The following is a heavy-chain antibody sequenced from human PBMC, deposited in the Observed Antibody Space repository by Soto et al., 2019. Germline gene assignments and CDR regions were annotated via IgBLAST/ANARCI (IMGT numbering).Heavy chain of an antibody. CDR1: GYTFTSYY. J-gene: IGHJ3*02. D-gene: IGHD2-21*02. Sequence: GVLVNVACKAYGYTFTSYYMHWVRQAPGQGLEWMGIINPSGGSTSYAQKLQGRVTMTRDTSTSTVYMELSSLRSEDTAGYYCARGLVVTATRYAFDIWGQGTMVTVSS. CDR2: INPSGGST. CDR3: ARGLVVTATRYAFDI. V-gene: IGHV1-46*01.